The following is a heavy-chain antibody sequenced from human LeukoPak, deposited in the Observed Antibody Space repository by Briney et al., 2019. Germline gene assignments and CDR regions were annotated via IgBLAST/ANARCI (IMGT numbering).Heavy chain of an antibody. CDR2: IYYSGST. Sequence: SETLSLTCTVSGGSISSSSYYWGWIRQPPGKGLEWIGSIYYSGSTYYNPSLRSRVTISVDTSKNQFSLKLSSVTAADTAVYYCARDRLVGANRAAFDIWGQGTMVTVSS. V-gene: IGHV4-39*07. CDR1: GGSISSSSYY. D-gene: IGHD1-26*01. CDR3: ARDRLVGANRAAFDI. J-gene: IGHJ3*02.